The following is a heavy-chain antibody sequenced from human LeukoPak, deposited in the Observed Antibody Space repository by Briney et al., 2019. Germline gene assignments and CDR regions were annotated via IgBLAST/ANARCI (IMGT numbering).Heavy chain of an antibody. V-gene: IGHV4-39*07. CDR1: GGSISSSSYY. CDR3: AKDGPDIVATMPDY. CDR2: IYYSGST. Sequence: SETLSLTCNVSGGSISSSSYYWGWIRQPPGKGLEWIGSIYYSGSTYYNSSLKSRVTISVDTSKNQFSLKLSSVTAADTAVYYCAKDGPDIVATMPDYWGQGTLVTVSS. D-gene: IGHD5-12*01. J-gene: IGHJ4*02.